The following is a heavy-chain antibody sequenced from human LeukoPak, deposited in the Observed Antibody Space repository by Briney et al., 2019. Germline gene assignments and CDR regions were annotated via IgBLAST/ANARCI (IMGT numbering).Heavy chain of an antibody. J-gene: IGHJ4*02. V-gene: IGHV4-38-2*02. Sequence: KPSETLSLTCTVSGYSISSGYYWGWIRQPPGKGLEWIGSIYHSGSTYYNPSLKSRVTISVDTSKNQFSLKLSSVTAADTAVYYCAREAAGSRYFDYWGQGTLVTVSS. CDR1: GYSISSGYY. D-gene: IGHD6-13*01. CDR3: AREAAGSRYFDY. CDR2: IYHSGST.